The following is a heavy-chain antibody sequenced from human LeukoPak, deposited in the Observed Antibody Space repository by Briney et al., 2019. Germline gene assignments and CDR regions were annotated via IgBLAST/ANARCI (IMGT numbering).Heavy chain of an antibody. Sequence: GGSLRLSCTASGFSFRSYAMSWVRQAPGKGLEWVSSINADASITFYADSVKGRFTISRDNSKNTVDLQMNSLRAGDSAQYFCGKDPGGGATMDSWGQGVLVTVS. CDR3: GKDPGGGATMDS. CDR1: GFSFRSYA. V-gene: IGHV3-23*01. D-gene: IGHD5-24*01. J-gene: IGHJ4*02. CDR2: INADASIT.